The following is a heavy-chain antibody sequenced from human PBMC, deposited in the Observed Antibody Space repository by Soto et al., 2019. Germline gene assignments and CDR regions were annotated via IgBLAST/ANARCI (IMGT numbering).Heavy chain of an antibody. J-gene: IGHJ4*02. CDR3: VKTPGYYYDSTTYSSV. V-gene: IGHV3-64D*06. CDR1: GFTFSSYD. CDR2: ISSDGST. Sequence: GGSLRLSCSASGFTFSSYDIHWVRQAPGKGLEYVSSISSDGSTYYAVSVKGRFTISRDNSRNTLYLRMSSLRAEDTAVYYCVKTPGYYYDSTTYSSVWGQGTLVTVSS. D-gene: IGHD3-22*01.